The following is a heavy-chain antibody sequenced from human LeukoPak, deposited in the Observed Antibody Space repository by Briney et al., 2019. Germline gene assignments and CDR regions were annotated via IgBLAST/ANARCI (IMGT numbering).Heavy chain of an antibody. CDR3: ANLGGWLGGYQPQGRYFDL. CDR1: GFTFDDYA. J-gene: IGHJ2*01. V-gene: IGHV3-9*01. CDR2: ISWNSGSI. Sequence: GGSLRLSCAASGFTFDDYAMHWVRQAPGKGLEWVSGISWNSGSIGYADSVKGRFTISRDNAKNSPYLQMNSLRAEDTALYYCANLGGWLGGYQPQGRYFDLWGRGTLVTVSS. D-gene: IGHD2-2*01.